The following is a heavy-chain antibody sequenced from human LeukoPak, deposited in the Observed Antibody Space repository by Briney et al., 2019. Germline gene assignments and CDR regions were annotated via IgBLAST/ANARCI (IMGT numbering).Heavy chain of an antibody. CDR3: AELGITMIGGV. J-gene: IGHJ6*04. CDR2: ISSRCSTI. CDR1: GFTFSSYE. V-gene: IGHV3-48*03. Sequence: GGPLRLSCAASGFTFSSYEMNWVREARGKGVEGVSYISSRCSTIYYADSVKGRFTISRDNAKNSLYLQMNSLSAEDTAVYYCAELGITMIGGVWGKGATVTISS. D-gene: IGHD3-10*02.